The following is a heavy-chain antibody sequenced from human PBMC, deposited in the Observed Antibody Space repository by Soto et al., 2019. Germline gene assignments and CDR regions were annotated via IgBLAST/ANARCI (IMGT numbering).Heavy chain of an antibody. CDR2: ISSSSSYT. D-gene: IGHD3-22*01. CDR1: GFTSSDYY. CDR3: ASGNEGYYDSSGYYGPVAY. J-gene: IGHJ4*02. V-gene: IGHV3-11*06. Sequence: GGSLRLSCAASGFTSSDYYMSWIRQAPGKGLEWVSYISSSSSYTNYADSVKGRFTISRDNAKNSLYLQMNSLRAEDTAVYYCASGNEGYYDSSGYYGPVAYWGQGTLVTVSS.